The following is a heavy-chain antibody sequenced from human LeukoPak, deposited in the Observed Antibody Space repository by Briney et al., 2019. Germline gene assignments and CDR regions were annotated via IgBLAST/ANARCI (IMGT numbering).Heavy chain of an antibody. J-gene: IGHJ4*02. V-gene: IGHV1-3*01. D-gene: IGHD5-18*01. CDR2: INAGNGNT. CDR1: GYTFTSYA. CDR3: AGRPDTAMVPIFDY. Sequence: ASVKVSRKASGYTFTSYAMHWVRQAPGQRLEWMGWINAGNGNTKYSQKFQGRVTITRDTSASTAYMELSSLRSEDTAVYFCAGRPDTAMVPIFDYWGQGTLVTISS.